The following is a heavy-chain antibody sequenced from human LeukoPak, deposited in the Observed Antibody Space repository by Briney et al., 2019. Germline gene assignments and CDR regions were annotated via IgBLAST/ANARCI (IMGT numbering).Heavy chain of an antibody. J-gene: IGHJ4*02. Sequence: SETLSLTCTVSGGSISSSSYYWGWIRQPPGKGLEWIGYIYYTGSTNYNPSLKSRVTMSVDTSKNQFSLNLRSVTPEDTAVYYCARNLIPEQLVLNFWGQGTLVTVSS. D-gene: IGHD6-13*01. CDR1: GGSISSSSYY. CDR3: ARNLIPEQLVLNF. V-gene: IGHV4-61*05. CDR2: IYYTGST.